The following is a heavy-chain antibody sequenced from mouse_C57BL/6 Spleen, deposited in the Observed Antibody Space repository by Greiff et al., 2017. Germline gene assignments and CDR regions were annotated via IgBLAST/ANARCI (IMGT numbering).Heavy chain of an antibody. CDR3: ARSGYSNYVGTFAY. CDR1: GYSFTDYN. Sequence: VQRVEPGPELVKPGASVKISCKASGYSFTDYNMNWVKQSNGQSLEWIGVINPNYGTTSYNQKFKGKATLTVDQSSSTAYMPLNSLTSEDSAVYYCARSGYSNYVGTFAYWGQGTSVTVSS. D-gene: IGHD2-5*01. J-gene: IGHJ4*01. CDR2: INPNYGTT. V-gene: IGHV1-39*01.